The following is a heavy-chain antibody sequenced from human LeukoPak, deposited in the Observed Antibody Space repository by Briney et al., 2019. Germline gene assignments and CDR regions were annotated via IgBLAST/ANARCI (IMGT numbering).Heavy chain of an antibody. J-gene: IGHJ4*02. CDR3: ASNSGYDLEDIVVVVAATAFDY. CDR2: IIPISGIV. Sequence: GASVKVSCKASGGTFSSDAVSWVRQAPGQGLEWMGGIIPISGIVNYAQKFQGRVTITADESTSTAYMELSSLRSEDTAVYYCASNSGYDLEDIVVVVAATAFDYWGQGTLVTVSP. D-gene: IGHD2-15*01. CDR1: GGTFSSDA. V-gene: IGHV1-69*01.